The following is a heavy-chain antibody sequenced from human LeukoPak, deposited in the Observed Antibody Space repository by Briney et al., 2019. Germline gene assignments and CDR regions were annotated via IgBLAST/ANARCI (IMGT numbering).Heavy chain of an antibody. Sequence: GGSLRLSCAASGFTFSSYAMSWVRQAPGKGLEWVSAISGSGGSTYYADSVKGRFTISRDNSKNTLYLQMNSLRAEDTAVYYCAKRGVEYCSGGSCYHFDYWGQGALVTVSS. D-gene: IGHD2-15*01. CDR3: AKRGVEYCSGGSCYHFDY. V-gene: IGHV3-23*01. J-gene: IGHJ4*02. CDR2: ISGSGGST. CDR1: GFTFSSYA.